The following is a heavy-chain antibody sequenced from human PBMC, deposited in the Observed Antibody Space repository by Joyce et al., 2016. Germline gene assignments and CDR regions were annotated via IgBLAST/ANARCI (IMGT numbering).Heavy chain of an antibody. J-gene: IGHJ2*01. V-gene: IGHV1-3*01. CDR2: VNGGNGQV. CDR3: AGHSGNYPYWYSDL. CDR1: GFTFTSYA. D-gene: IGHD1-26*01. Sequence: QVQLVQSGAQVKKPGASVKISCKVSGFTFTSYAIHWVRQAAGQRVEWMGWVNGGNGQVKYSQNFQGRVTLSRDASASTAYLEVSGLRSEDTAVYYCAGHSGNYPYWYSDLWGRGTLVTVSS.